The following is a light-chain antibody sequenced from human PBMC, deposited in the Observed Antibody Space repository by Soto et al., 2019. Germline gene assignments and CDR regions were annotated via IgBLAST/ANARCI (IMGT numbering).Light chain of an antibody. J-gene: IGLJ3*02. V-gene: IGLV2-11*01. CDR1: SSDVGGYNY. CDR3: CSYAGSLGV. Sequence: QSALTQPRSVSGSPGQSVTISCTGTSSDVGGYNYVSWYQQHPGNAPKLMIYDVSKRPSGVPDRFSGSKSGNTASLTISGLQAEDEADYYCCSYAGSLGVFGGGTKLTVL. CDR2: DVS.